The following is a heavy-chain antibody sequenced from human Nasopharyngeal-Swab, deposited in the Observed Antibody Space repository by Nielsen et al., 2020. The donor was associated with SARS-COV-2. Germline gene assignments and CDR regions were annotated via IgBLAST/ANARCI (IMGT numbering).Heavy chain of an antibody. CDR3: ARPVHYAPVYYAMDL. D-gene: IGHD4-17*01. Sequence: GGSLRLSCAGSAFTFSDYCMSWIRQAPGKGLEWVSYISNSGDIIYYADSVKGRFTISRDNAKNSLYLQMNSLRAEDTAVYYCARPVHYAPVYYAMDLWGQGTTVTVS. J-gene: IGHJ6*02. CDR2: ISNSGDII. V-gene: IGHV3-11*04. CDR1: AFTFSDYC.